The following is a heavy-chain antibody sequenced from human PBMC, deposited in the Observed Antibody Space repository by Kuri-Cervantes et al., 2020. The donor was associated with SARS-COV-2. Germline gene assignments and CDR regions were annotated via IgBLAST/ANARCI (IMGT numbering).Heavy chain of an antibody. CDR3: ARVPYDYFYLDY. V-gene: IGHV1-18*01. CDR1: NYTFTSYG. Sequence: SVPVSCKASNYTFTSYGISWVRQAPGQGLEWMGWISAYNGNTNYTQKFQGRVTITADKSTSTAYMELSSLRSDDTAVYYCARVPYDYFYLDYWGQGTLVTVSS. J-gene: IGHJ4*02. D-gene: IGHD5-12*01. CDR2: ISAYNGNT.